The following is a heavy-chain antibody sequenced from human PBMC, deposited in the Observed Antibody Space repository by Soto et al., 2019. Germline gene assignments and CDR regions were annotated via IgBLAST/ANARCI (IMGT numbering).Heavy chain of an antibody. CDR1: GVNFDDFD. CDR3: AKGRYDFWSPYYFDY. CDR2: ITWNSRVL. D-gene: IGHD3-3*01. Sequence: SLRLSCVGTGVNFDDFDMHWVRQAPGKGLEWVSGITWNSRVLAYADSVKGRFTISRDNARNSLYLQMDSLRDEDTALYYCAKGRYDFWSPYYFDYWGQGTLVTVSS. J-gene: IGHJ4*02. V-gene: IGHV3-9*01.